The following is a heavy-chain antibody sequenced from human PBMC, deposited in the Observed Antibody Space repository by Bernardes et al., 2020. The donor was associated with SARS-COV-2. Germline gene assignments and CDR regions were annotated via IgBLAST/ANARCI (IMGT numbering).Heavy chain of an antibody. V-gene: IGHV7-4-1*02. D-gene: IGHD6-19*01. CDR3: ARGPIGVAGTRVFDWFDP. CDR1: GYSITSFA. J-gene: IGHJ5*02. Sequence: ASVKVSCKASGYSITSFAMNWVRQAAGPGLEWMGWINTKTGKPTYAQGFTGRFVFSLDTSVSTAYLQISSLRSEDTAVYYCARGPIGVAGTRVFDWFDPWGQGTLVTVSS. CDR2: INTKTGKP.